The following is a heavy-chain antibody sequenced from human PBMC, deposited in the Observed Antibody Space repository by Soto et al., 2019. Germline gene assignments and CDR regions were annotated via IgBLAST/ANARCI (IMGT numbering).Heavy chain of an antibody. CDR3: ARGGNLRNYDFWSGYYNHYYGMDV. CDR2: INHSGST. D-gene: IGHD3-3*01. J-gene: IGHJ6*02. CDR1: GGSFSGYY. Sequence: PSETLSLTCAVYGGSFSGYYWSWIRQPPGKGLEWIGEINHSGSTNYNPSLKSRVTISVDTSKNQFSLKLSSVTAADTAVYYCARGGNLRNYDFWSGYYNHYYGMDVWGQGTSVTGSS. V-gene: IGHV4-34*01.